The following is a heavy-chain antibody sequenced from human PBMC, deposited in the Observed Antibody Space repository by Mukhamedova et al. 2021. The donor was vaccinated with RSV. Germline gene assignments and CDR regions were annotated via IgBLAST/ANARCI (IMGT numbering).Heavy chain of an antibody. J-gene: IGHJ3*02. D-gene: IGHD1-1*01. V-gene: IGHV1-3*01. CDR2: MNGGNDRT. CDR3: VRVHYNFSQVDAFDI. Sequence: LEWMGWMNGGNDRTRYSQKLQVRVTLTRDTSASTAYMELSGLTSEDTAVYYCVRVHYNFSQVDAFDIWGQGTTVIVSS.